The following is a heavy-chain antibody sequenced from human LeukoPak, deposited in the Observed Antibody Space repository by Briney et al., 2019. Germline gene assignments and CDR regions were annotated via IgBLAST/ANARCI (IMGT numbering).Heavy chain of an antibody. Sequence: SETLSLTCTVSGGSISSYYWSWIRQPAGKGLGWIARIYSSGSTNYNPSLKSRVTMSVDTSKNQFSLKLSSVTAADTAVYYCAREVYSSGWYTSSYFDYWGQGTLVTVSS. J-gene: IGHJ4*02. CDR2: IYSSGST. CDR1: GGSISSYY. CDR3: AREVYSSGWYTSSYFDY. D-gene: IGHD6-19*01. V-gene: IGHV4-4*07.